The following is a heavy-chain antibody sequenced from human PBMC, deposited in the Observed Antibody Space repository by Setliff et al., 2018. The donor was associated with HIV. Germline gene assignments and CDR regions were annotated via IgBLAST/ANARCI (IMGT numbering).Heavy chain of an antibody. D-gene: IGHD3-3*01. CDR3: ARGSTYYDFWSGSYYYYMDV. Sequence: SETLSLTCTVSGGSISSHYWSWIRQPPGKGLEWIGYIYYSGSTNYNPSLKRRVTISVDTSKNQFSLKLSSVTAADTAVYYCARGSTYYDFWSGSYYYYMDVWGKGTTVTVSS. V-gene: IGHV4-59*11. CDR1: GGSISSHY. CDR2: IYYSGST. J-gene: IGHJ6*03.